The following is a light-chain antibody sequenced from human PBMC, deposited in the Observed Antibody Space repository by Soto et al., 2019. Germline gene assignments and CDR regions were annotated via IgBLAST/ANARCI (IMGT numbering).Light chain of an antibody. J-gene: IGKJ4*01. CDR1: QDISKY. CDR3: QQYDHPLLT. Sequence: DIQMTQSPSSLSASIGDRVTITCQASQDISKYLNWYHQKPGKAPNLLSNDASTLETGVPSRFSVGGSGTDFTFTIRGLQSEDVGTYYCQQYDHPLLTFGGGTRIEI. V-gene: IGKV1-33*01. CDR2: DAS.